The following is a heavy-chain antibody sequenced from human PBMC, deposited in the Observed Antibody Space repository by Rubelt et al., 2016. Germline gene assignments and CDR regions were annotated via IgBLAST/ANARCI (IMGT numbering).Heavy chain of an antibody. D-gene: IGHD3-16*01. CDR3: AGGASGPYTGVLWFYP. V-gene: IGHV4-59*01. Sequence: QVQLQQTGPGLVKPSETLSLSCSVPGGSLSGFYWSWIRKPPGQGLEWIGNVYSGGTTNYNPSLKRPVTISVERPKNQLFREGNSGTGVGPAPDYFAGGASGPYTGVLWFYPWGQGTLVTVSS. J-gene: IGHJ5*02. CDR1: GGSLSGFY. CDR2: VYSGGTT.